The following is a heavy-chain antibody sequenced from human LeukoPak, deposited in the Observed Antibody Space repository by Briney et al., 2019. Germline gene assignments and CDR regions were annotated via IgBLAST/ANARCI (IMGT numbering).Heavy chain of an antibody. D-gene: IGHD6-13*01. J-gene: IGHJ6*03. CDR3: ARVAAAGTLEYYYYYYMDV. Sequence: SETLSLTCAVYGGSFSSYYWSWIRQPAGKGLEWIGRIYTSGSTNYNPSLKSRVTISVDTSKNQFSLKLSSVTAADTAVYYCARVAAAGTLEYYYYYYMDVWGKGTTVTVSS. CDR2: IYTSGST. CDR1: GGSFSSYY. V-gene: IGHV4-59*10.